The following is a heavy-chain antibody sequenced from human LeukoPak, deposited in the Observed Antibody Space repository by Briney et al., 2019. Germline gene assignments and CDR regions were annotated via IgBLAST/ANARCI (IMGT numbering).Heavy chain of an antibody. D-gene: IGHD6-13*01. V-gene: IGHV1-2*02. CDR3: ASTGQQLVDGDWFDP. CDR1: GYTFTGYY. J-gene: IGHJ5*02. CDR2: INPNSGGT. Sequence: ASVKVSCKASGYTFTGYYMHWVRQAPGQGLEWMGWINPNSGGTIYAQKFQGRVTMTRDTSISTAYMELSRLRSDDTAVYYCASTGQQLVDGDWFDPWGQGTLVTVSS.